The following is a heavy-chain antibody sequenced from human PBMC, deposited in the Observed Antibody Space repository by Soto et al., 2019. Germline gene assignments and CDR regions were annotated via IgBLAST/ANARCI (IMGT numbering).Heavy chain of an antibody. V-gene: IGHV4-59*01. J-gene: IGHJ3*02. Sequence: SETLSLTCTVSGGSIRDYYWSWIRQPPGRGLEWIGYIYYSGSTNSNPSLKSRVTISVDASKNQLSLKLSSVTAVDTAVYYCARIGYDSSGSLGAFDIWGQGTMVT. CDR2: IYYSGST. CDR3: ARIGYDSSGSLGAFDI. D-gene: IGHD3-22*01. CDR1: GGSIRDYY.